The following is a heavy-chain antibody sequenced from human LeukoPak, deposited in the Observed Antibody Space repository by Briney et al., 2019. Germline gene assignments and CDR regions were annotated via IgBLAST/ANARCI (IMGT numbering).Heavy chain of an antibody. D-gene: IGHD3-22*01. CDR1: GFTFSSHS. J-gene: IGHJ6*03. CDR3: TRAHYDSSGYYLYYYYYYMDA. V-gene: IGHV3-49*04. CDR2: IRSKAYGGTT. Sequence: GGSLRLSCAASGFTFSSHSMNWVRQAPGEGLEWVGFIRSKAYGGTTEYAASVKGRFTISRDDSKSIAYLQMNSLKTEDTAVYYCTRAHYDSSGYYLYYYYYYMDAWGKGTTVTISS.